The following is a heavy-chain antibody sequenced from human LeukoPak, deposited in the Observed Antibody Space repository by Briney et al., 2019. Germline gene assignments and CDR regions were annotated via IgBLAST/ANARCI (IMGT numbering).Heavy chain of an antibody. V-gene: IGHV4-59*11. CDR1: GASISHY. CDR2: IYESGST. CDR3: ARVIAGTVNWYFDL. Sequence: PSETLSLTCTVSGASISHYWSWIRQPPGKGLEGIGYIYESGSTNYNPSLKSRVAISVDTSKNQFSLKVTSVTAADTAVYYCARVIAGTVNWYFDLWGRGTLVTVSS. D-gene: IGHD6-13*01. J-gene: IGHJ2*01.